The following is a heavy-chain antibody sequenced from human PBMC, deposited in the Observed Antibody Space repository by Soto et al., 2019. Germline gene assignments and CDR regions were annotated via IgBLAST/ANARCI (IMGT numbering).Heavy chain of an antibody. V-gene: IGHV3-66*01. J-gene: IGHJ3*02. D-gene: IGHD2-8*01. Sequence: GGSLRLSCAASGFTVSSNYMSWVRQAPGKGLEWVSVIYSGGSTYYADSVKGRFTISRDNSKNTLYLQMNSLRAEDTAVYYCASGSQTNCTNGVCYAFDIWGQGTMVTVSS. CDR1: GFTVSSNY. CDR2: IYSGGST. CDR3: ASGSQTNCTNGVCYAFDI.